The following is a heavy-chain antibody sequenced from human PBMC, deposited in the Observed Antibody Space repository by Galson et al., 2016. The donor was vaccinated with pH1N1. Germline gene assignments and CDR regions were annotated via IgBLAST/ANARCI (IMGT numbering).Heavy chain of an antibody. Sequence: SVKVSCKAPGYTFTSYGISWVRQAPGQGLEWMGWINPYTSDTNYAQKLQGRVTMTTDTSTSTAYMELRSLRSDDTAVYYCACMVRGDYFDYWGQGTLVTVSS. D-gene: IGHD3-10*01. J-gene: IGHJ4*02. V-gene: IGHV1-18*01. CDR2: INPYTSDT. CDR3: ACMVRGDYFDY. CDR1: GYTFTSYG.